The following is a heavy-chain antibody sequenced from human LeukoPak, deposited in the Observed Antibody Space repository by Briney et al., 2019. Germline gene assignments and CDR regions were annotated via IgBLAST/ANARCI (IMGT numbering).Heavy chain of an antibody. D-gene: IGHD3-10*01. Sequence: SETLSLTCTVSGGSISSGSYYWSWLRQPAGRGLEWVGRIYTSGSTNYNPSLKSRVTISVDTSKNQFSLKLSSVTAADTAVYYCARQYGSGRGWFDPWGQGTLVTVSS. CDR2: IYTSGST. CDR3: ARQYGSGRGWFDP. V-gene: IGHV4-61*02. CDR1: GGSISSGSYY. J-gene: IGHJ5*02.